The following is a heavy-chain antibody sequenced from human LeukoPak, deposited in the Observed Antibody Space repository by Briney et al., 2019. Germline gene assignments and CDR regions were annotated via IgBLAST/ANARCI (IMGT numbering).Heavy chain of an antibody. J-gene: IGHJ6*03. D-gene: IGHD1-1*01. Sequence: PGGSLRLSCAASGFIVSSNYMSWVRQAPGKGPEWVSVIYSGGSTYYADSVKGRFTISRDNSKNMVYLQMNSLRAEDTGVYYCARTQLSYYYYYMDVWGNGTTVTISS. CDR1: GFIVSSNY. CDR2: IYSGGST. V-gene: IGHV3-66*01. CDR3: ARTQLSYYYYYMDV.